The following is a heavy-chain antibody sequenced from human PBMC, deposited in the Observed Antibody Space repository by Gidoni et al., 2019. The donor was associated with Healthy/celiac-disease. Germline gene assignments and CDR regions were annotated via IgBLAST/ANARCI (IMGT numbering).Heavy chain of an antibody. CDR1: GFPFSSYG. D-gene: IGHD3-10*01. CDR3: AKDLEAYYGSGGYYGTAKDY. CDR2: ISYDGSNK. V-gene: IGHV3-30*18. Sequence: QVQLVESGGGVVQPGRSLRRSLSASGFPFSSYGLHWVRQAPGKGLEWVAVISYDGSNKYYADSVKGRFTISRDNSKNTLYLQMSSLRAEDTAVYYCAKDLEAYYGSGGYYGTAKDYWGQGTLVTVSS. J-gene: IGHJ4*02.